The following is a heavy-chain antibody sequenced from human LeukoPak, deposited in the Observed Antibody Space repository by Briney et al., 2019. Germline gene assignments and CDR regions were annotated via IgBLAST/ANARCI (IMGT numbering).Heavy chain of an antibody. CDR1: GFTFSNYW. CDR2: IKQDGSEK. V-gene: IGHV3-7*05. Sequence: GGSLRLSCVASGFTFSNYWMIWVRQAPGKGLEWVGNIKQDGSEKRYADSVRGRFSISRDNAQTSLYLQMNSLRAEDTAVYYCARASDPWLQLTWGQGTLVTVSS. D-gene: IGHD5-24*01. CDR3: ARASDPWLQLT. J-gene: IGHJ5*02.